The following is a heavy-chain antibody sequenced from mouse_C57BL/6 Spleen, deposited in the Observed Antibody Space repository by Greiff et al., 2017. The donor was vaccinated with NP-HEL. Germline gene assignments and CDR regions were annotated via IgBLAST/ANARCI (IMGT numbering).Heavy chain of an antibody. CDR3: ARYYYGSSYFDY. Sequence: QVQLQQSGAELVKPGASVKISCKASGYAFSSYWMNWVKQRPGKGLEWIGQIYPGDGDTNYNGKFKGKATLTADKSSSTAYLQLSRLTSEDSAVYFCARYYYGSSYFDYWGQGTTLTVSS. D-gene: IGHD1-1*01. J-gene: IGHJ2*01. CDR2: IYPGDGDT. V-gene: IGHV1-80*01. CDR1: GYAFSSYW.